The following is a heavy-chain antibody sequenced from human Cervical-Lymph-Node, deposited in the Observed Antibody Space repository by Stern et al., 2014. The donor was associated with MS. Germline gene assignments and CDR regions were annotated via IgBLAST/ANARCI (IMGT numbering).Heavy chain of an antibody. CDR3: ARRDYYDTSTYYDDAFDI. J-gene: IGHJ3*02. D-gene: IGHD3-22*01. Sequence: VQLVQSGPGLVKASETLSLTCTVSGGSISTYYWTWIRQPPGKGLEWIGEISYSWGTNYNPSLKSRVTLSVDTSKNQFSLKLSSVTAADTAVYYCARRDYYDTSTYYDDAFDIWGQGTMVTVSS. CDR1: GGSISTYY. CDR2: ISYSWGT. V-gene: IGHV4-59*01.